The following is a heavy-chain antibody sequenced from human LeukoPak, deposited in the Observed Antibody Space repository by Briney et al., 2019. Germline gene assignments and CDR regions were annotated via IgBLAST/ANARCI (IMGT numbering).Heavy chain of an antibody. CDR3: AKDRPNYYESNGHYYRRDGDC. CDR2: ISSSGGVT. Sequence: GGSLRLSCAASGFTFSTYAMSWVRQGPGKGLEWVSSISSSGGVTFYAGSARGRFTISRDNSKNTLFLQMNSLRADDTAVYYCAKDRPNYYESNGHYYRRDGDCWGQGTLVTVSS. D-gene: IGHD3-22*01. CDR1: GFTFSTYA. V-gene: IGHV3-23*01. J-gene: IGHJ4*02.